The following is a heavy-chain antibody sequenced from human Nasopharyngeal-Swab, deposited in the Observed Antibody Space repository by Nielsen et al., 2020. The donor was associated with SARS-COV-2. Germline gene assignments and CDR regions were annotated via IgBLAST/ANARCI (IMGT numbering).Heavy chain of an antibody. V-gene: IGHV5-51*01. CDR3: ARRGHCNGNPCYSDY. CDR2: IYPGDSSI. Sequence: GESLKISCKASGYSFTNYWIGWVRQMPGTGLEWMGLIYPGDSSIRYIPSFQGQVTISVDKSISTTYLPWSNLKASDAATYYCARRGHCNGNPCYSDYWGQGTLVTVSS. CDR1: GYSFTNYW. J-gene: IGHJ4*02. D-gene: IGHD2-21*02.